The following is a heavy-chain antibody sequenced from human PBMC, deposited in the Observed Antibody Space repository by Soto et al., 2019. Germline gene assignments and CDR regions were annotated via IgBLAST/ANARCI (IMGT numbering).Heavy chain of an antibody. CDR3: ARDPFYGWFDS. D-gene: IGHD3-16*01. CDR2: MTPDSGDT. Sequence: QVQLVQSGAEVRKPGASVKVSCKASGHTLASYDINWVRQATGQGPGWMGWMTPDSGDTGYAQTFQGRVTMTWDTSITTAYMELSSLRSDDTAVYYCARDPFYGWFDSWGQGTLVTVSS. V-gene: IGHV1-8*01. CDR1: GHTLASYD. J-gene: IGHJ5*01.